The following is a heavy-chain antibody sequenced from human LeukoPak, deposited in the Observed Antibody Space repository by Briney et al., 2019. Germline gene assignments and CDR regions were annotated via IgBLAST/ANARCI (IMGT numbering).Heavy chain of an antibody. CDR3: ARGNGDTFGALDF. D-gene: IGHD4/OR15-4a*01. CDR1: GFTFSSYA. Sequence: GGSLRLSCAASGFTFSSYAMNWVRQAPGKGLEWVSGISASATRSDYADSLQGRFSISRDNSKNLVSLQLTSLRADDTAVYYCARGNGDTFGALDFWGQGILVTVSS. J-gene: IGHJ4*02. CDR2: ISASATRS. V-gene: IGHV3-23*01.